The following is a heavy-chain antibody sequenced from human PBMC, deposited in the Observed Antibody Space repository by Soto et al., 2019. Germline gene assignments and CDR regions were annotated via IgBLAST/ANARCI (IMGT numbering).Heavy chain of an antibody. D-gene: IGHD5-18*01. CDR1: GFTFSSYS. J-gene: IGHJ4*02. CDR3: PRAKPGYSYGYGLGY. CDR2: ISSSSSYI. Sequence: EVQLVESGGGLVKPGGSLRLSCAASGFTFSSYSMNWVRQAPGKGLEWVSSISSSSSYIYYADSVKGRFTISRDNAQNSQYLQMNRLRAEDTAVYYCPRAKPGYSYGYGLGYWGQGTLVTVSS. V-gene: IGHV3-21*01.